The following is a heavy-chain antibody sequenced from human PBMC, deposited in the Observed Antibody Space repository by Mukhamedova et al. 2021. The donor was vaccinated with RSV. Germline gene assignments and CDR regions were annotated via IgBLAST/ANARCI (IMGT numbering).Heavy chain of an antibody. V-gene: IGHV3-48*03. J-gene: IGHJ3*02. Sequence: AEYMGGRFTISRDNAKNSLYLQMNSLRAEDTAVYYYARRYRAFDIWGQGTMVTVSS. CDR3: ARRYRAFDI. D-gene: IGHD4-11*01.